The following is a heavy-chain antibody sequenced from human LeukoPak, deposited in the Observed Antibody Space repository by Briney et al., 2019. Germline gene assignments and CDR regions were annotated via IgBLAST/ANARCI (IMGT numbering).Heavy chain of an antibody. CDR2: INWNSDSI. J-gene: IGHJ3*01. CDR1: GFTFDDYA. Sequence: PGGSLRLSCAVSGFTFDDYAMHWVRQVPGKGLEWVSGINWNSDSIGYADSVKGRFTTSRDNAKNSLYLQMNSLRVEDTAMYYCARDNPGSSFAFDLWGQGTMVTVSS. V-gene: IGHV3-9*01. CDR3: ARDNPGSSFAFDL. D-gene: IGHD6-6*01.